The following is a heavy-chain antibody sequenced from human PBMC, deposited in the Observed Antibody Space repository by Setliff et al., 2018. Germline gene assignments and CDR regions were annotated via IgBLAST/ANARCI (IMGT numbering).Heavy chain of an antibody. CDR1: GDSISSYY. D-gene: IGHD5-18*01. Sequence: KASETLSLTCTVSGDSISSYYWSWIRQPPGKGLEWIGYIYYSGSTNYNPALKRRVTITVDTSKNQFRLNLSSVTAADTAVDYCARRRRGYSYGHDAFDIWGQGTMVTVSS. CDR3: ARRRRGYSYGHDAFDI. CDR2: IYYSGST. V-gene: IGHV4-59*08. J-gene: IGHJ3*02.